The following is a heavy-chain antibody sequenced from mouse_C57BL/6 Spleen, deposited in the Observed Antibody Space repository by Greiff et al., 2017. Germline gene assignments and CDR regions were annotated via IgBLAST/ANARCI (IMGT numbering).Heavy chain of an antibody. CDR3: ARGDGYYPYYYAMDY. CDR1: GYAFSSYW. Sequence: QVQLQQSGAELVKPGASVKISCKASGYAFSSYWMNWVKQRPGKGLEWIGQIYPGDGDTNYNGKFKGKATLTADKSSSTAYMQLSSLTSEDSAVYFCARGDGYYPYYYAMDYWGQGTSVTVSS. V-gene: IGHV1-80*01. D-gene: IGHD2-3*01. J-gene: IGHJ4*01. CDR2: IYPGDGDT.